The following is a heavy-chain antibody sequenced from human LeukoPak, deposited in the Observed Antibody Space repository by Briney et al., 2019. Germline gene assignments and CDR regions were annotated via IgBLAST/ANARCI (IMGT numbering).Heavy chain of an antibody. CDR3: ARERGGFDP. CDR1: GVSCGSYG. J-gene: IGHJ5*02. Sequence: GGSLGLDCAMSGVSCGSYGRSWGRQAPGKGQEWVANIKQDGSEKYYVDSVKGRFTISRDNAKNSLYLQMNSLRAEDTAVYYCARERGGFDPWGQGTLVTVSS. CDR2: IKQDGSEK. D-gene: IGHD2-15*01. V-gene: IGHV3-7*01.